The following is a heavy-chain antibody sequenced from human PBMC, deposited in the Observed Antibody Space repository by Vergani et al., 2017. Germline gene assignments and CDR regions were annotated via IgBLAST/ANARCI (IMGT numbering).Heavy chain of an antibody. CDR2: VSGSSATP. V-gene: IGHV3-23*01. CDR3: TKGSRGYTGYFFGY. CDR1: GFSFPGYA. J-gene: IGHJ4*02. Sequence: SGFSFPGYAMSWVRQAPGKGLEWVSSVSGSSATPYYADSVKGRFIISRDNSKNTLHLQMNSLRADDTAVYYCTKGSRGYTGYFFGYWGQGTLATVSS. D-gene: IGHD5-12*01.